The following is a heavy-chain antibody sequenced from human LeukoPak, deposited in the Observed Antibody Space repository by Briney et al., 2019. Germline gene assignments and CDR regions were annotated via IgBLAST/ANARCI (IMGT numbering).Heavy chain of an antibody. V-gene: IGHV3-74*01. CDR1: GFSFSSYW. CDR3: ARDNAYMFDF. D-gene: IGHD4-11*01. J-gene: IGHJ4*02. Sequence: GGSLRLSCAASGFSFSSYWMNWVRQAPGKGLVWVAHINADGRTTTYADSVKGRFTVARDNAKNTLYLEMNRLRVEDTAVYYCARDNAYMFDFWGQGTQVTVSS. CDR2: INADGRTT.